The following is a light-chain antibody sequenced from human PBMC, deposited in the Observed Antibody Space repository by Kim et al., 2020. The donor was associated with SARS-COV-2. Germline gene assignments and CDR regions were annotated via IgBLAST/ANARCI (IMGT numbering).Light chain of an antibody. CDR1: QSINSW. J-gene: IGKJ2*01. CDR2: KGS. Sequence: DIQMTQSPSTLSASVGDRVTITCRASQSINSWLAWYQQKPGKAPKLLIYKGSGLESGVPSRFSGSESGTEFTLTISSLQPDDSATYYCHQYNSYPYTFGQGTKLEI. V-gene: IGKV1-5*03. CDR3: HQYNSYPYT.